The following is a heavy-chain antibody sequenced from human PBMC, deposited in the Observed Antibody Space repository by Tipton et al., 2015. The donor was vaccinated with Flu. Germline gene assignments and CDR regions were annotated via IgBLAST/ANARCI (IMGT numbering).Heavy chain of an antibody. J-gene: IGHJ2*01. D-gene: IGHD4-11*01. V-gene: IGHV4-61*02. CDR2: MYTSGST. CDR1: GGSISSSSYY. Sequence: TLSLTCTVSGGSISSSSYYWSWIRQPAGKGLEWIGRMYTSGSTNYNPSLKSRVTISVDTSRNQFYLKLSSVTAADTAVYYCARFRWEMSTVITDWYFDLWGRGTLVTVSS. CDR3: ARFRWEMSTVITDWYFDL.